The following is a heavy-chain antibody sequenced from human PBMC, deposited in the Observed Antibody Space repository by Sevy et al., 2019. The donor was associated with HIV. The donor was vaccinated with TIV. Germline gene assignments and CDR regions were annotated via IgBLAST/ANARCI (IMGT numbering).Heavy chain of an antibody. V-gene: IGHV3-30*02. CDR3: AKHYIHDIADGWYFDL. CDR1: GFTFSSYV. Sequence: GGSLRLSCAASGFTFSSYVMHWVRQAPGKGLEWVALIWYDGTIKYYADSVKGRFTISRDNSKDTLFLQMNSLTPEDTAVYYCAKHYIHDIADGWYFDLWGRGTLVTVSS. CDR2: IWYDGTIK. D-gene: IGHD6-13*01. J-gene: IGHJ2*01.